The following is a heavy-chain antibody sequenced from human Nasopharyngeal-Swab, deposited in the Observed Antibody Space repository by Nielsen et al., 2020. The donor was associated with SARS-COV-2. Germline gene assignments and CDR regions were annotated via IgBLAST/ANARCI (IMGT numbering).Heavy chain of an antibody. D-gene: IGHD3-10*01. CDR3: AKDRPFSVVRGVAFDY. CDR1: GFTFSSYA. J-gene: IGHJ4*02. CDR2: ISGSGGST. V-gene: IGHV3-23*01. Sequence: GGSLRLSCAASGFTFSSYAMSWVRQAPGKGLEWVSAISGSGGSTYYADSVKGRFTISRDNSKNTLYLQMNSLRAEDTAAYYCAKDRPFSVVRGVAFDYWGQGTLVTVSS.